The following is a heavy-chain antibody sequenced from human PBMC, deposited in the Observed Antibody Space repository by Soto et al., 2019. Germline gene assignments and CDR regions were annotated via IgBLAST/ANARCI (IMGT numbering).Heavy chain of an antibody. CDR1: GGAFSGYY. D-gene: IGHD2-15*01. CDR2: INHSENT. J-gene: IGHJ3*01. CDR3: VRGYCSSDSCYPPDAFDF. Sequence: QVHLQQWGAGLLKPSETLSLTCAVYGGAFSGYYWSWIRQPPGKGLEWIGEINHSENTNYNPSLKGRVTISVDTSKNQFSLKLRSVTAADTAVYYCVRGYCSSDSCYPPDAFDFWGQGTTVTVSS. V-gene: IGHV4-34*02.